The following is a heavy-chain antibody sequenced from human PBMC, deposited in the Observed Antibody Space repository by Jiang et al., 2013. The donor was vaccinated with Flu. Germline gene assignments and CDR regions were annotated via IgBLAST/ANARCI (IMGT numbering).Heavy chain of an antibody. CDR1: GASISDTFH. V-gene: IGHV4-59*08. CDR2: VYYSGGT. CDR3: AILYTRSWSFES. D-gene: IGHD6-13*01. J-gene: IGHJ4*02. Sequence: LLKPSETLTLTCTVSGASISDTFHWSWIRQPPGKGLEWIGYVYYSGGTSYNPSLKSRVTISGDTSKNQFSLKLSSVTAADTAVYFCAILYTRSWSFESWGQGTLVTVSS.